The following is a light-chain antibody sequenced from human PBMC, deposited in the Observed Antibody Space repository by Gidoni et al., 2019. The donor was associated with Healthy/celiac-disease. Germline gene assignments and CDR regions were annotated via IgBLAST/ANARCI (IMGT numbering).Light chain of an antibody. Sequence: DIQMTQSPSTLSASVGDRVTITCRASQSISSWLAWYQQKPGKAPNLLIYDASSLESGVPSRFSGSGSGTGFTLTISSLQPDDFATYYCQQYNSYPYTFGQGTKLEIK. J-gene: IGKJ2*01. CDR1: QSISSW. V-gene: IGKV1-5*01. CDR2: DAS. CDR3: QQYNSYPYT.